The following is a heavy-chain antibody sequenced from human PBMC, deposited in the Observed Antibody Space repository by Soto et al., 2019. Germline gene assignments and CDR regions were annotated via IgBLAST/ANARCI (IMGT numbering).Heavy chain of an antibody. CDR2: IYYSGST. J-gene: IGHJ4*02. D-gene: IGHD1-26*01. Sequence: QVQLQESGPGLVKPSETLSLTCTVSGGSISSYYWSWIRQPPGKGLEWIGYIYYSGSTNYNPSLKSRVTISVDTSKNQFSLKLSSVTAADTAVYYCARAVGWELLPPDYWGQGTLVTVSS. V-gene: IGHV4-59*08. CDR3: ARAVGWELLPPDY. CDR1: GGSISSYY.